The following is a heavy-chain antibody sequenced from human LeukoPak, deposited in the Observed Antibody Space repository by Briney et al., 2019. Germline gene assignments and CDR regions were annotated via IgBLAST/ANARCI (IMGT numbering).Heavy chain of an antibody. CDR1: GFTFSSYD. Sequence: GGSLRLSCAASGFTFSSYDMSWVRQAPGKGLEWVSSINGDGGSTYYADSVKGRFTISRDNSKNTLYLQMNSLRAEDTAVYYCAKYYYDGDTYSFDYWGQGTLVTVSS. D-gene: IGHD3-22*01. CDR2: INGDGGST. V-gene: IGHV3-23*01. CDR3: AKYYYDGDTYSFDY. J-gene: IGHJ4*02.